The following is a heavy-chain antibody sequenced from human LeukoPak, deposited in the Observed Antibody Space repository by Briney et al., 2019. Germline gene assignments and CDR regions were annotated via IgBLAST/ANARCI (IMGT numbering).Heavy chain of an antibody. CDR2: IRYDGSNK. J-gene: IGHJ6*03. D-gene: IGHD3-10*01. CDR3: AKVPKLPSISMIRGVRVPYYMDV. CDR1: GFAFSSCG. Sequence: GGSLRLSCAASGFAFSSCGFHWVRQVPGKGLEWVAFIRYDGSNKYYADSVEGRFTISRDNSKNTLYLQMNSLRAEDTAVYYCAKVPKLPSISMIRGVRVPYYMDVWGKGTTVTISS. V-gene: IGHV3-30*02.